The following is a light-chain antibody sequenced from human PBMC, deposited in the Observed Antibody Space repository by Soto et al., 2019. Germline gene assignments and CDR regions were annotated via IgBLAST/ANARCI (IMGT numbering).Light chain of an antibody. CDR2: AAS. CDR1: QGISSG. CDR3: QQSYNTPRT. V-gene: IGKV1-39*01. Sequence: IPISLSPSTLSASVGDIVTITCRASQGISSGLAWYQQKPGKAPKLLIYAASSLQSGVPSRFSGSGSGTDFTLTITSLQPEDFATYYCQQSYNTPRTFGQGTKVDI. J-gene: IGKJ1*01.